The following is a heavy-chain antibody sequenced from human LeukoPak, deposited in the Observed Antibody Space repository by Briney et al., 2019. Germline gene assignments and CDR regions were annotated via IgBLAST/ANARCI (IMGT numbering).Heavy chain of an antibody. CDR3: AKDLALAGTGGGFDV. V-gene: IGHV3-23*01. D-gene: IGHD6-19*01. J-gene: IGHJ3*01. CDR1: GSTFTTYA. CDR2: ISGGGDKA. Sequence: GGSLRLSCAASGSTFTTYAINWVRQAPGKGLEWVSGISGGGDKAYYADSVNGRFTISRDNSKNTVSLQMSSLRAEDTALYYCAKDLALAGTGGGFDVWGQGTRVAVSS.